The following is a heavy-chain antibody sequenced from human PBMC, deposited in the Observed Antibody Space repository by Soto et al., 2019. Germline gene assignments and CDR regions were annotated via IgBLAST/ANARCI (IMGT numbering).Heavy chain of an antibody. Sequence: EVQLVESGEGLVQPGGSLRLSCAASGFTFSSYNIHWIRQAPGKGLEFVSAISRSGDRTYYADSVKGRFTIIRDNSKNTVWLQMGSLRAEDMAVYYCARARCSSGQCYYFDYWGRGALVSVSS. V-gene: IGHV3-64*02. CDR3: ARARCSSGQCYYFDY. CDR2: ISRSGDRT. CDR1: GFTFSSYN. J-gene: IGHJ4*02. D-gene: IGHD2-15*01.